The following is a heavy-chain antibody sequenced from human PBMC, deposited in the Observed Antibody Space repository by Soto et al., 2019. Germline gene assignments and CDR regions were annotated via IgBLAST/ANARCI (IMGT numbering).Heavy chain of an antibody. V-gene: IGHV1-69*01. CDR2: IIPIFGTA. CDR1: GGTFSSYA. Sequence: QVLLVQSGAEVKKPRSSVKVSCKASGGTFSSYAISWVRQAPGQGLEWMGGIIPIFGTANYAQKFQGRVTITADESTSTAYMELCSLRSEDTAVDYWAGDLGGSGWYFDYWGQGTLVTVSS. CDR3: AGDLGGSGWYFDY. D-gene: IGHD6-19*01. J-gene: IGHJ4*02.